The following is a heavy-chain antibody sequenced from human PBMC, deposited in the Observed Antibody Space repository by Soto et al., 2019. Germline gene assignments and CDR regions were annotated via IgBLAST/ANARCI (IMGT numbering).Heavy chain of an antibody. CDR3: AKNGQWLATPPEA. J-gene: IGHJ4*02. D-gene: IGHD6-19*01. CDR1: GFSFGTFV. V-gene: IGHV3-23*01. CDR2: ITDSGYTA. Sequence: EMQLLESGGASVQPGGSLRLSCAASGFSFGTFVMTWFRQAPGGGLEWVASITDSGYTASYAETVEGRFTVSRDNSKNKLHLQMNDLRDEDTATYYCAKNGQWLATPPEAWGQGTLVTVSS.